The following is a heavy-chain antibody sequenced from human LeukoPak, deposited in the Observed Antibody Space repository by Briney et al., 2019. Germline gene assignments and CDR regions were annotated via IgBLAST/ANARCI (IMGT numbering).Heavy chain of an antibody. V-gene: IGHV4-59*04. CDR3: ARHGDYCFDT. Sequence: SETLSLTCTVSGGSISSYYWSWIRQPPGKGLEWIGYISHTGSTYYNPSLKSRVTISIDRSKNQFSLKLSSVTAADTAVYYCARHGDYCFDTWGQGTLVTVSS. CDR1: GGSISSYY. D-gene: IGHD7-27*01. J-gene: IGHJ4*02. CDR2: ISHTGST.